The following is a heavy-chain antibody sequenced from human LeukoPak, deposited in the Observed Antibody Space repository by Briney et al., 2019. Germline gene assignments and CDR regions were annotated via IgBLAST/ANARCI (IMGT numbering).Heavy chain of an antibody. CDR3: ARVGYCSSTSCYLYYLDY. Sequence: SETLSLTCAVYGGSFSGYYWSWIRQPPGKGLEWIGEINHSGSTNYNPSLKSRVTISVDTSKNQFSLKLSSVTAADTAVYYCARVGYCSSTSCYLYYLDYWGQGTLVTVSS. J-gene: IGHJ4*02. V-gene: IGHV4-34*01. CDR2: INHSGST. D-gene: IGHD2-2*01. CDR1: GGSFSGYY.